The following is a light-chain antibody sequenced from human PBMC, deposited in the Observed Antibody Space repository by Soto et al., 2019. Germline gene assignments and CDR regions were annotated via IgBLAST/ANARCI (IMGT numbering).Light chain of an antibody. J-gene: IGKJ1*01. Sequence: EIVMTQSPATLSVSPGERATLSCRASQSVSSNLAWYQLKPGQTPRLLIYGASTRATGIPARFSGSGSGTEFTLTISSLQSGDFAVYYCQQYHNWPPGTFGQGTKVEIK. CDR1: QSVSSN. CDR2: GAS. V-gene: IGKV3-15*01. CDR3: QQYHNWPPGT.